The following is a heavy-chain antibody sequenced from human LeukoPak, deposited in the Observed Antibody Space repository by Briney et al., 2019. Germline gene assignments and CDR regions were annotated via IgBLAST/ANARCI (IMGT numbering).Heavy chain of an antibody. Sequence: PSETLSLTCTVPGGSVSSYYWSWIRQPAGKGLEWIGRINPSGSTNHNPSLKSRLTMSVDTSKNQFSLKLSSVTAADTAVYYCAKYYDFWSGYYDIWGQGTMVTVSS. D-gene: IGHD3-3*01. CDR3: AKYYDFWSGYYDI. V-gene: IGHV4-4*07. CDR2: INPSGST. J-gene: IGHJ3*02. CDR1: GGSVSSYY.